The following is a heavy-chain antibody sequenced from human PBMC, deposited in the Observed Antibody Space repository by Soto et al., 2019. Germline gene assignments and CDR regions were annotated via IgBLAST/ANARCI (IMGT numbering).Heavy chain of an antibody. CDR2: INPNSGGT. CDR1: GYTFTGYY. D-gene: IGHD3-3*01. V-gene: IGHV1-2*02. J-gene: IGHJ5*02. CDR3: ARIHSYYDFWSGPMGKNWFDP. Sequence: ASVKVSCKASGYTFTGYYMHWVRQAPGQGLEWMGWINPNSGGTNYAQKFQGRVTMTRDTSISTAYMELSRLRSDDTAVYYCARIHSYYDFWSGPMGKNWFDPWGQGTLVTVSS.